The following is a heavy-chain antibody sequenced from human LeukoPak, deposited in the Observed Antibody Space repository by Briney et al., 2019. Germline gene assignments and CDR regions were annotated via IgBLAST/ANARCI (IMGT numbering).Heavy chain of an antibody. Sequence: PSETLSLTCSVSGGSVSSYYWSWIRQSPGKGLEWIGYIHNSGRTNYNPSLKSRVTGFVDTSKNQVSLRLSSVTAADTGVYYCARHGTISSESYFDYWGQGALVTVSS. CDR3: ARHGTISSESYFDY. J-gene: IGHJ4*02. V-gene: IGHV4-59*08. CDR1: GGSVSSYY. CDR2: IHNSGRT. D-gene: IGHD1-14*01.